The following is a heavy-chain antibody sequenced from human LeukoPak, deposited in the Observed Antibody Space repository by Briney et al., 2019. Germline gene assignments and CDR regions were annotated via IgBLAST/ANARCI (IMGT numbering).Heavy chain of an antibody. CDR2: IYYSGST. CDR3: ARETCSSTSCLIYYYYMDV. CDR1: GGSISSSSYH. Sequence: SETLSLTCTVSGGSISSSSYHWGWIRQPPGKGLEWIGSIYYSGSTYYNPSLKSRVTISVDTSKNQFSLKLSSVTAADTAVYYCARETCSSTSCLIYYYYMDVWGKGTTVTVSS. D-gene: IGHD2-2*01. J-gene: IGHJ6*03. V-gene: IGHV4-39*07.